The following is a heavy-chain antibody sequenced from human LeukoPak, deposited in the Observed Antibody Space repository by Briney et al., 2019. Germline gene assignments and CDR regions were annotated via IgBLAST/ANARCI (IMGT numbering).Heavy chain of an antibody. D-gene: IGHD6-13*01. CDR3: ARDTAAGTGCYFDY. Sequence: SETLSLTCTVSGGSISSGGYYWSWIRQPPGKGLEWIGYIYHSGSTYYNPSLKSRVTISVDRSKNQFSLKLSSVTAADTAVYYCARDTAAGTGCYFDYWGQGTLVTVSS. J-gene: IGHJ4*02. CDR2: IYHSGST. V-gene: IGHV4-30-2*01. CDR1: GGSISSGGYY.